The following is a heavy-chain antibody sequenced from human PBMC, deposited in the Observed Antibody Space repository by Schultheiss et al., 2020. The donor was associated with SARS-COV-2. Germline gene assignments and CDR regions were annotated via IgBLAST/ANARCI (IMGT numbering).Heavy chain of an antibody. V-gene: IGHV4-59*01. D-gene: IGHD1-7*01. Sequence: SETLSLTCTVSGGSISSNFWSWIRQPPGKGLEWIGYIYSSGSTNYNPSLKSRVTISVDTSKNQFSLRLSSVTAADTAVYYCARESEGTNWYFDLWGRGTLVTVSS. CDR2: IYSSGST. CDR1: GGSISSNF. CDR3: ARESEGTNWYFDL. J-gene: IGHJ2*01.